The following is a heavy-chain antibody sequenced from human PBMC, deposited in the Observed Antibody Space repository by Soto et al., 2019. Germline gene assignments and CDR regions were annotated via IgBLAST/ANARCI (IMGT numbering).Heavy chain of an antibody. D-gene: IGHD2-8*01. CDR3: ATVPVCTNGVCGQWGGWYYYYGMDV. V-gene: IGHV1-8*01. J-gene: IGHJ6*02. CDR2: MNPTSGNT. CDR1: GYTFTSYD. Sequence: GASVKVSCKASGYTFTSYDITWVRQATGQGLEWMGWMNPTSGNTGYAQKFQGRVTMTRHTSISTAYMELSSLRSEDTAVYYCATVPVCTNGVCGQWGGWYYYYGMDVWGQGTMVTVSS.